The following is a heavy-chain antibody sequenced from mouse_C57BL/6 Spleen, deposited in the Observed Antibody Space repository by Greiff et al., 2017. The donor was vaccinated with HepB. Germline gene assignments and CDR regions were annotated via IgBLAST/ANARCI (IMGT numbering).Heavy chain of an antibody. CDR3: ARKGGGNSFDY. Sequence: EVQLQESGAGLVKPGASLKLSCAASGFTFSDYCMHWVRQAPEKGLEWVANISTGNGTTYYAATVKGRATITADNAANTPFLQMSSLTSEDTAVYYCARKGGGNSFDYWGQGTTVTVSS. CDR2: ISTGNGTT. J-gene: IGHJ2*01. V-gene: IGHV5-17*01. CDR1: GFTFSDYC.